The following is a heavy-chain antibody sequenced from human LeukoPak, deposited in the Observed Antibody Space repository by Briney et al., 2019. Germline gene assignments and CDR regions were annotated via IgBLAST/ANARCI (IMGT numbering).Heavy chain of an antibody. J-gene: IGHJ4*02. V-gene: IGHV3-74*01. Sequence: GGSLRLSCAASGFTFSSYWMHWVRQAPGKGLVWVSRINSDGSSTSYADSVKGRFTISRDNAKNTLYLQMNSLRAADTAVYYCARVDYGSGALDYWGQGTLVTVSS. CDR2: INSDGSST. D-gene: IGHD3-10*01. CDR3: ARVDYGSGALDY. CDR1: GFTFSSYW.